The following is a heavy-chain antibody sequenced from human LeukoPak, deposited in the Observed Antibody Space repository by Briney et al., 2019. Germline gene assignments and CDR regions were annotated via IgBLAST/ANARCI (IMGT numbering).Heavy chain of an antibody. Sequence: PGGSLRLSCAASGFTFSSCEMNWVRQAPGKGLEWVSYISSSGSTIYYADSVKGRFTISRDNAKNSLYLQMNSLRAEDTAVYYCARDGGHYYDSSGYDRSRFGYWGQGTLVTVSS. CDR3: ARDGGHYYDSSGYDRSRFGY. CDR2: ISSSGSTI. CDR1: GFTFSSCE. J-gene: IGHJ4*02. V-gene: IGHV3-48*03. D-gene: IGHD3-22*01.